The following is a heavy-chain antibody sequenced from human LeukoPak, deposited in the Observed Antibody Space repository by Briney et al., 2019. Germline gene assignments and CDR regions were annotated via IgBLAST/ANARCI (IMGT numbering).Heavy chain of an antibody. CDR2: ISAYNGNT. V-gene: IGHV1-18*01. Sequence: ASVKVSCKATGYTFTIYGISWVRQAPGQGLEWMGWISAYNGNTNYAQKLQGRVTMTTDTSTSTAYMELRSLRSDDTAVYYCARDGDGYDSSGYYSYWGQGTLVTVSS. CDR3: ARDGDGYDSSGYYSY. D-gene: IGHD3-22*01. J-gene: IGHJ4*02. CDR1: GYTFTIYG.